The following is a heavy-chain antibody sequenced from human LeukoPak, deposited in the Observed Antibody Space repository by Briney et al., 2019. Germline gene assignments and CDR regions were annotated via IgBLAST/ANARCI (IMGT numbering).Heavy chain of an antibody. D-gene: IGHD3-3*01. CDR1: GGSISSYY. J-gene: IGHJ5*02. Sequence: PSETLSLTCTVSGGSISSYYWSWIRQPPGKGLGWIGYIYYSGSTNYNPSLKSRVTISVDTSKNQFSLKLSSVTAADTAVYYCARSAGYDFWSGSQGFDPWGQGTLVTVSS. V-gene: IGHV4-59*01. CDR3: ARSAGYDFWSGSQGFDP. CDR2: IYYSGST.